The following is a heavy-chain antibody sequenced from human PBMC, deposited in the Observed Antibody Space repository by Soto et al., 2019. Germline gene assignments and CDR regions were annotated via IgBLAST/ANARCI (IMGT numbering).Heavy chain of an antibody. D-gene: IGHD4-17*01. J-gene: IGHJ4*02. Sequence: ASVKVSCQASGYTFPSYGISWVRQAPGQGLEWMGWISAYNGNTNYAQKLQGRVTMTTDTSTGTAYMELRSLRSDDTAVYYCARDRLWDYGDYGIDYWGQGTLVTVSS. CDR1: GYTFPSYG. CDR3: ARDRLWDYGDYGIDY. V-gene: IGHV1-18*01. CDR2: ISAYNGNT.